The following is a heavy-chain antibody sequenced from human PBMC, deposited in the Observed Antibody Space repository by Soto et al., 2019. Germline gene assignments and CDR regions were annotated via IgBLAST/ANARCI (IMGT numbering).Heavy chain of an antibody. CDR1: GYTFTSYG. J-gene: IGHJ4*02. D-gene: IGHD4-17*01. V-gene: IGHV1-18*01. CDR3: ARDPPDYLDFDY. CDR2: IDAYNGNT. Sequence: QVQLVQSGPEVKNPGASVKVSCKASGYTFTSYGISWVRQAPGQGLEWMGWIDAYNGNTNYAQKFQGSVTMTTDTSTSTAYMELRNPRSDDTAVYYCARDPPDYLDFDYWGQGTLVTVSS.